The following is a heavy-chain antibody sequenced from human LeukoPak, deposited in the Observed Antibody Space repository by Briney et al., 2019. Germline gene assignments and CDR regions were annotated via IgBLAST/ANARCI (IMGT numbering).Heavy chain of an antibody. CDR3: AKTSSVTTDYFDY. Sequence: PGGSLRLSRAASGFTFDDYAMHWVRQAPGKGLEWVSGISWNSGSIGYADSVKGRFTISRDNAKNSLYLQMNSLRAEDTALYYCAKTSSVTTDYFDYWGQGTLVTVSS. J-gene: IGHJ4*02. CDR1: GFTFDDYA. CDR2: ISWNSGSI. D-gene: IGHD4-17*01. V-gene: IGHV3-9*01.